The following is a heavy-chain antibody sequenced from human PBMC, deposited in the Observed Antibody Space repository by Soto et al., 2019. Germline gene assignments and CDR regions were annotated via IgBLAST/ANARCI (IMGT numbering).Heavy chain of an antibody. CDR2: IIPIFGTA. V-gene: IGHV1-69*01. Sequence: YAISWVRQAPGQGLEWMGGIIPIFGTANYAQKFQGRVTITADESTSTAYMELSSLRSEDTAVYYCARDSSSSGYYYYYGMDVWGQGTTVTVSS. D-gene: IGHD6-6*01. CDR3: ARDSSSSGYYYYYGMDV. CDR1: YA. J-gene: IGHJ6*02.